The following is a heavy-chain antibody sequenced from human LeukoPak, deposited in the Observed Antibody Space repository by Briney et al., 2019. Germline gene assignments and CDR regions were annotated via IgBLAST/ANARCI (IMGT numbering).Heavy chain of an antibody. CDR1: GGTFSSYA. V-gene: IGHV1-69*05. CDR3: ARDWECSGGSRYQFPPVN. CDR2: IIPIFGTA. J-gene: IGHJ4*02. Sequence: SVKVSCKASGGTFSSYAISWVRQAPGQGLEWMGRIIPIFGTANYAQKLQGRVTITTDESTSTAYMELSSLRSEDTAVYYCARDWECSGGSRYQFPPVNWGQGTLVTVSS. D-gene: IGHD2-15*01.